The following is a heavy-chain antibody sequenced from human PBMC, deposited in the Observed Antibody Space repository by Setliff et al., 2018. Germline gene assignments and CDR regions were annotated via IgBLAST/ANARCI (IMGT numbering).Heavy chain of an antibody. CDR2: LNWNGDSR. CDR3: ATNKDEHDSSVTLGKWFDP. D-gene: IGHD3-22*01. Sequence: PGGSLRLSCVASGFTFDDYGMTWVRQVPGKTLEWVASLNWNGDSRVYADSVKGRFTISRDNAKNSLYLEMNSLRAEDTAFYHCATNKDEHDSSVTLGKWFDPWGQGTLVTVSS. CDR1: GFTFDDYG. V-gene: IGHV3-20*01. J-gene: IGHJ5*02.